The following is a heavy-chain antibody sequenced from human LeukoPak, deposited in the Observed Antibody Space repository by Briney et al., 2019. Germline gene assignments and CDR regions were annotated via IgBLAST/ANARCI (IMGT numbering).Heavy chain of an antibody. D-gene: IGHD3-22*01. V-gene: IGHV4-4*08. Sequence: SETLSLTCTVYGGSISSYYWSWIRQPPGKGLEWIGRIYTSGSTNYNPSLKSRVTISVDTSKNQFSLKLSSVTAADTAVYYCAREEYYYDSRGQNWFDPWGQGTLVTVSS. CDR3: AREEYYYDSRGQNWFDP. CDR1: GGSISSYY. J-gene: IGHJ5*02. CDR2: IYTSGST.